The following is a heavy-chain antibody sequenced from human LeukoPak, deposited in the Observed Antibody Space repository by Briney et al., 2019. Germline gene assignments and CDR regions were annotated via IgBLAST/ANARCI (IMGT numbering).Heavy chain of an antibody. Sequence: GGSLRLSCAASGFTFSSYAMSWVRQAPGKGLEWVSVIYSGGSTYYADSVKGRFTISRDNSKDTLYLQMNSLRAEDTAVYYCAREDYVWGSYRSSGSDWGQGTLVTVSS. CDR3: AREDYVWGSYRSSGSD. D-gene: IGHD3-16*02. V-gene: IGHV3-66*01. J-gene: IGHJ4*02. CDR2: IYSGGST. CDR1: GFTFSSYA.